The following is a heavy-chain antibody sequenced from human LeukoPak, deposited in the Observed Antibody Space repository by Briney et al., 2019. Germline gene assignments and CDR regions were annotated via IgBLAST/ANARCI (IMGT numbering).Heavy chain of an antibody. CDR1: GGSISSGGYY. D-gene: IGHD4-17*01. CDR3: ARHAPRPDYGDYSNFDY. J-gene: IGHJ4*02. Sequence: PSETLSLTCTVSGGSISSGGYYWSWIRQHPGKGLEWIGYIYYSGSTYYNPSLKSRVTIPVDTSKNQFSLKLSSVTAADTAVYYCARHAPRPDYGDYSNFDYWGQGTLVTVSS. CDR2: IYYSGST. V-gene: IGHV4-31*03.